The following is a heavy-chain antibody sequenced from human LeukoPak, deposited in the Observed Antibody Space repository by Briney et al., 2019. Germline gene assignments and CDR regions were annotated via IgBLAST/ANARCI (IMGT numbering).Heavy chain of an antibody. V-gene: IGHV4-59*01. CDR3: AREAWDSRGYPPPRSGWYFDL. D-gene: IGHD3-22*01. Sequence: GSLRLSCTASGFTFGDYAMSWVRQAPGKGLEWIGNIYYSGSTYYNPSLKSRFTISVDTSKNQFSLKLSSVTAADTAVYYCAREAWDSRGYPPPRSGWYFDLWGRGTLVTVSS. J-gene: IGHJ2*01. CDR1: GFTFGDYA. CDR2: IYYSGST.